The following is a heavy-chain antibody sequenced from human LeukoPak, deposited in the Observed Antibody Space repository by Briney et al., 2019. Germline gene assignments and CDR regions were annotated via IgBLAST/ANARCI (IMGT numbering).Heavy chain of an antibody. CDR1: GGTFSSYA. V-gene: IGHV1-69*05. Sequence: SVKVSCKASGGTFSSYAISWVRQAPGQGLEWMGGIIPIFGTANYTQKFQGRVTITTDESTSTAYMELSSLRSEDTAVYYCASISMVRGPRRDWFDPWGQGTLVTVSS. J-gene: IGHJ5*02. CDR2: IIPIFGTA. CDR3: ASISMVRGPRRDWFDP. D-gene: IGHD3-10*01.